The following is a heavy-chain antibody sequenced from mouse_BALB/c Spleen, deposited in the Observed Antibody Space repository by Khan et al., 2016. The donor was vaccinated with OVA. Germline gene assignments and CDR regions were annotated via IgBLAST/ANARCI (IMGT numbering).Heavy chain of an antibody. V-gene: IGHV1-18*01. CDR3: ARPYYDYDGVYAMDY. D-gene: IGHD2-4*01. Sequence: LQQSGPDLVKPGASVKISCKASGYSFTGYYMHWVKQSHGKSLEWIGRVNPHNGGTTYNQKFKGKAILTIDKSSSTAYMELRSLTSEDSAVYYCARPYYDYDGVYAMDYWGQGASVTGSA. J-gene: IGHJ4*01. CDR1: GYSFTGYY. CDR2: VNPHNGGT.